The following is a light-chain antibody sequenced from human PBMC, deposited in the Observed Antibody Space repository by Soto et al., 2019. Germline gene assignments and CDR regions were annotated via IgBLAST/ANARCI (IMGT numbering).Light chain of an antibody. CDR1: SSNIASYA. CDR3: AVWDDSLNGYV. Sequence: QSVLTQPPSASGTPGQRVTISCSGGSSNIASYAVNWYQQLTGTAPRLLIYYNIQRPSGVPDRFSGSRSGTSASLAISGLQSEDEADYYCAVWDDSLNGYVFGTGTKVTVL. CDR2: YNI. V-gene: IGLV1-44*01. J-gene: IGLJ1*01.